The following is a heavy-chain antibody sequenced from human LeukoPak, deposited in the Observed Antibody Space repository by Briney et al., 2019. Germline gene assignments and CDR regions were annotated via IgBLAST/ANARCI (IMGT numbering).Heavy chain of an antibody. CDR1: GFTFTSYT. J-gene: IGHJ4*02. CDR2: ISSTSSYI. CDR3: ARVAGYCSSTSNCYSDY. V-gene: IGHV3-21*01. Sequence: GGSLRLSCAASGFTFTSYTMNWVRQAPGKGLEWVSSISSTSSYIYYTDSVKGRFTISRDSAKNSLYLQMNSLRAEDTAVYYCARVAGYCSSTSNCYSDYWGQGTLVTVSS. D-gene: IGHD2-2*01.